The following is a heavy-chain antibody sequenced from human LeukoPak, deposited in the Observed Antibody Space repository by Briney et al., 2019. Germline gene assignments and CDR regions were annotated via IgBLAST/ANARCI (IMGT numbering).Heavy chain of an antibody. D-gene: IGHD6-6*01. CDR3: ARGQQSLVLQH. CDR2: IYHSGST. CDR1: GGSISSGGYY. J-gene: IGHJ1*01. Sequence: PSETLSLTCTVSGGSISSGGYYWSWIRQPPGKGLEWIGYIYHSGSTYYNPSLKSRVTISVDRSKNQFSLTLSSVTAADTAVYYCARGQQSLVLQHWGQGTLVTVSS. V-gene: IGHV4-30-2*01.